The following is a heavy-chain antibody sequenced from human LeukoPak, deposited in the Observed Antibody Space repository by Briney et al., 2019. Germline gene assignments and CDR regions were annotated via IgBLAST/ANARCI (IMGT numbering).Heavy chain of an antibody. CDR3: ARLRAVAGRRMDY. D-gene: IGHD6-19*01. J-gene: IGHJ4*02. Sequence: EASVKVSCKASGYTFTSYDINWVRQATGQGLEWMEWMNPNSGNTGYAQKFQGRVTMTGNTSISTAYMELSSLRSEDTAVYYCARLRAVAGRRMDYWGQGTLVTVSS. CDR2: MNPNSGNT. CDR1: GYTFTSYD. V-gene: IGHV1-8*01.